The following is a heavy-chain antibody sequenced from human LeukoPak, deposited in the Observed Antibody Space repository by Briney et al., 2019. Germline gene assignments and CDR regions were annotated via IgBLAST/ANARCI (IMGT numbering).Heavy chain of an antibody. D-gene: IGHD6-13*01. Sequence: ASVKVSCKSSGYTFTSYYMHWVRQAPEQGLEWMGIINPSGGSTSYAQKFQGRVTMTGDTSTSTVYMELSSLRSEDTAVYYCARLFGRAAAGPGYWGQGTLVTVSS. CDR3: ARLFGRAAAGPGY. V-gene: IGHV1-46*01. CDR2: INPSGGST. J-gene: IGHJ4*02. CDR1: GYTFTSYY.